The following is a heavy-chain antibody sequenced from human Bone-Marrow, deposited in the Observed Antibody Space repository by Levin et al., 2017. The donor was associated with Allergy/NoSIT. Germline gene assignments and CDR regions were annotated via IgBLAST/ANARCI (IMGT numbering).Heavy chain of an antibody. J-gene: IGHJ6*03. CDR1: GFTFSSYW. Sequence: GGSLRLSCAASGFTFSSYWMSWVRQAPGKGLEWVANIKQDGSEKYYVDSVKGRFTISRDNAKNSLYLQMNSLRAEDTAVYYCARVGYSSSWYDYYYYYMDGWGKGTTVTVSS. CDR2: IKQDGSEK. D-gene: IGHD6-13*01. V-gene: IGHV3-7*01. CDR3: ARVGYSSSWYDYYYYYMDG.